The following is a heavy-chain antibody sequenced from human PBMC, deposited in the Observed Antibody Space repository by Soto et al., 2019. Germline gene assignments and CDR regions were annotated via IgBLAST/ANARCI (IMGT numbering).Heavy chain of an antibody. CDR3: AKIVTGAIVVVPAAILNSELGRYNNWFAP. CDR2: ISGSGGST. CDR1: GFTFSTYA. V-gene: IGHV3-23*01. Sequence: GGSLRLSCAASGFTFSTYAMSWVRQAPGKGLEWVSSISGSGGSTYYADSVKGRFTISRDNSKNTLYLQMNSLRAEDTAVYYCAKIVTGAIVVVPAAILNSELGRYNNWFAPWGQGTLVPVSS. D-gene: IGHD2-2*02. J-gene: IGHJ5*02.